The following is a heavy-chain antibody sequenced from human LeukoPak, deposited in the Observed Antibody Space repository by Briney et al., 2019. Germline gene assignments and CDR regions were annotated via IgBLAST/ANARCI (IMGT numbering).Heavy chain of an antibody. J-gene: IGHJ1*01. Sequence: GGSLKLSCAASGFTFSNFWMTWVRQAPGKGLEWVANIKQDGGEKYYVDSVKGRFTISRDNAKNSLYLQMNSLRAEDTAVYYRARVGLSGWYTAQYFQHWGQGTLVTVSS. CDR3: ARVGLSGWYTAQYFQH. V-gene: IGHV3-7*05. CDR2: IKQDGGEK. CDR1: GFTFSNFW. D-gene: IGHD6-19*01.